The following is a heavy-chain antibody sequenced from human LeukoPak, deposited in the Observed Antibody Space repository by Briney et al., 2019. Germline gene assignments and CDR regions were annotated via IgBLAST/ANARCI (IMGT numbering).Heavy chain of an antibody. D-gene: IGHD3-10*01. J-gene: IGHJ4*02. CDR1: GFTFSSYG. V-gene: IGHV3-30*18. CDR3: AKDWYGSGSYDY. CDR2: ISYDGSNK. Sequence: PGRSLRLSCAASGFTFSSYGMHWVRQTPGKGLEWVAVISYDGSNKYYADSVKGRFTISRDNSKNTLYLQMNSLRAEDTAVYYCAKDWYGSGSYDYWGQGPLVTVSS.